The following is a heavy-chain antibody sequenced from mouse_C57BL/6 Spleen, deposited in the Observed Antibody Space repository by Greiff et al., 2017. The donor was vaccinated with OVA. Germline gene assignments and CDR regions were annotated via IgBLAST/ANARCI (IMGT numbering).Heavy chain of an antibody. CDR3: ALYGSTHYYAMDY. CDR2: ISSGSSTI. Sequence: EVQRVESGGGLVKPGGSLKLSCAASGFTFSDYGMHWVRQAPEKGLEWVAYISSGSSTIYYADTVKGRFTISRDNAKNTLFLQMTSLRSEDTAMYYCALYGSTHYYAMDYWGQGTSVTVSS. J-gene: IGHJ4*01. D-gene: IGHD1-1*01. CDR1: GFTFSDYG. V-gene: IGHV5-17*01.